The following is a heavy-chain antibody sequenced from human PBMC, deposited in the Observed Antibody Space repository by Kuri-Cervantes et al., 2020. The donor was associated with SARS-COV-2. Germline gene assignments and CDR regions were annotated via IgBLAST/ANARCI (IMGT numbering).Heavy chain of an antibody. Sequence: GGSLRLSCAASGFTVSSHVMHWGRQAPGKGLEWVTVISNDGRTEHYADSVKGRFTISRDKAKNTLYLQMNSLRPEDTAVYYCARDPHGMDVWGQGTMVTVSS. CDR3: ARDPHGMDV. V-gene: IGHV3-30*04. J-gene: IGHJ6*02. CDR1: GFTVSSHV. CDR2: ISNDGRTE.